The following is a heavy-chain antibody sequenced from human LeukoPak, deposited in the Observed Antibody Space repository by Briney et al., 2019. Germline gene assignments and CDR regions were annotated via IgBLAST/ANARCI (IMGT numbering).Heavy chain of an antibody. Sequence: GGSLRLSCAASGFTFSSYGMHWVRQAPGKGLEWVAFIRYDGSNKYYADSVKGRFTISRDNSKNTLYLQMNSLRAEDTAVYYCARDQNPYSYYMDVWGKGTTVTVSS. D-gene: IGHD1-14*01. CDR2: IRYDGSNK. V-gene: IGHV3-30*02. CDR1: GFTFSSYG. CDR3: ARDQNPYSYYMDV. J-gene: IGHJ6*03.